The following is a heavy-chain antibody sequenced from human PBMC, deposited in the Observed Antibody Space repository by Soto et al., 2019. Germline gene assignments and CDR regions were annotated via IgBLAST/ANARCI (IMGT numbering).Heavy chain of an antibody. D-gene: IGHD5-18*01. CDR1: GFTFSSYA. CDR2: ISYDGSNK. Sequence: QVQLVESGGGVVQPGRSLRLSCEASGFTFSSYAMHWVRQAPGKGLEWVAVISYDGSNKYYADSVKGRFTISRDNSKNPLYLQMNSQRAENTAVYYCARDRLQLGPAFDIWGEGTMVTVSS. J-gene: IGHJ3*02. V-gene: IGHV3-30-3*01. CDR3: ARDRLQLGPAFDI.